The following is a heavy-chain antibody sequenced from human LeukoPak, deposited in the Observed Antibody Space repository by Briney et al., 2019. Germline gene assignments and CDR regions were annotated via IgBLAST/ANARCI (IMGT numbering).Heavy chain of an antibody. J-gene: IGHJ4*02. CDR1: GFTVSTNY. Sequence: PGGSLRLSCAASGFTVSTNYMTWVRQAPGKGLEWVSVIYSGGTTYYAGSVKGRFSISRDNSKNTLYLQMNSLRAEDTAVYYCARYDYGRSGFDYWGQGTLVTVSS. V-gene: IGHV3-66*01. D-gene: IGHD5-12*01. CDR2: IYSGGTT. CDR3: ARYDYGRSGFDY.